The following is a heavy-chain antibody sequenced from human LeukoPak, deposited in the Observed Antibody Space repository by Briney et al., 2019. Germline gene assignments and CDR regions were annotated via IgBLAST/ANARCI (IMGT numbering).Heavy chain of an antibody. CDR3: AKVPYSSSWEGYFDY. CDR2: ISGSGGST. D-gene: IGHD6-6*01. Sequence: PGGSLRLSCAASGFTFSSYAMSGVRQAPGKVLEWVSAISGSGGSTYYADSVKGRFTISRDNSKNTLYLQMNSLRAEDTAVYYCAKVPYSSSWEGYFDYWGQGTLVTVSS. CDR1: GFTFSSYA. J-gene: IGHJ4*02. V-gene: IGHV3-23*01.